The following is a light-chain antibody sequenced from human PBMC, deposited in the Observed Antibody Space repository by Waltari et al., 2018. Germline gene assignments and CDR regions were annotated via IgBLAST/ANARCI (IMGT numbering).Light chain of an antibody. J-gene: IGLJ2*01. V-gene: IGLV2-14*01. CDR1: NSDVRRSHY. Sequence: HSVLTQPASVSGSPGQSLTIPCPCTNSDVRRSHYVSLYQQYRGKAPRLMIYDVTKRPSGVSNRFSGSKSGNTASLTISGLQAEDEADYYCSSYTSSGTLRIFGGGTKVTAL. CDR3: SSYTSSGTLRI. CDR2: DVT.